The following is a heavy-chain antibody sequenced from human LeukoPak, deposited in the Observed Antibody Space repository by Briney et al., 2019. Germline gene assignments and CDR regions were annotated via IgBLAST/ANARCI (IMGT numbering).Heavy chain of an antibody. CDR1: GGSISSHY. Sequence: PSETLSLTCTVSGGSISSHYWSWIRQPPGKGLEWIGYIYYSGSTNYNPSLKSRVTISVDTSKNQFSLKLSSVTAADTAVYYCARDLRGQLWAPGAFDIWGQGTMVTVSS. V-gene: IGHV4-59*11. D-gene: IGHD5-18*01. J-gene: IGHJ3*02. CDR3: ARDLRGQLWAPGAFDI. CDR2: IYYSGST.